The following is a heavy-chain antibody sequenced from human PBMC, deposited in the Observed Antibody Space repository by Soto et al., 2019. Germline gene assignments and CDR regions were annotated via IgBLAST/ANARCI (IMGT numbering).Heavy chain of an antibody. D-gene: IGHD1-26*01. V-gene: IGHV3-23*01. CDR3: AKREGHGAVGY. CDR1: GFTFSIYA. J-gene: IGHJ4*02. Sequence: EVQLLESGGGLVQPGGSLRLSCAASGFTFSIYAMTWVRQAPGKGLEWVSGMSGSGGSTYYADPVKGRFTISRDNSKNTLYLQMNSLRAEDTAVYYCAKREGHGAVGYWGQGTLVTVSS. CDR2: MSGSGGST.